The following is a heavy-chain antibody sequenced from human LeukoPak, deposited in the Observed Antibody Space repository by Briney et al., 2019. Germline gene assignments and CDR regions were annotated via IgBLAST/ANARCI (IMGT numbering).Heavy chain of an antibody. V-gene: IGHV3-30*18. Sequence: GGSPRLSCAASGFAFSSYGMHWVRQPPGKGPEWVAYTLYDGKTKYYADSVEGRFNISRDNSKNTLYLQMSSVRADDTAVYYCVEADEFTSNPYFQRWGQGTLVIVSS. D-gene: IGHD2-2*01. CDR2: TLYDGKTK. J-gene: IGHJ1*01. CDR1: GFAFSSYG. CDR3: VEADEFTSNPYFQR.